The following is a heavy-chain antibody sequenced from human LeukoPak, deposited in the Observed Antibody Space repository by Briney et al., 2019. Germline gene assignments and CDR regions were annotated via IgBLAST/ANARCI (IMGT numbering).Heavy chain of an antibody. CDR3: AIMHPYYDGNGYWVQ. D-gene: IGHD3-22*01. Sequence: PSETLSLTCTVSGGSISSGGYYWSWIRQHPGKGLEWVSGISVSGTSTSNADSVKARFTISRDNPRNTLYLQMNSLRAEDTALYYCAIMHPYYDGNGYWVQWGQGTLVTVSS. CDR2: ISVSGTST. J-gene: IGHJ4*02. CDR1: GGSISSGGYY. V-gene: IGHV3-23*01.